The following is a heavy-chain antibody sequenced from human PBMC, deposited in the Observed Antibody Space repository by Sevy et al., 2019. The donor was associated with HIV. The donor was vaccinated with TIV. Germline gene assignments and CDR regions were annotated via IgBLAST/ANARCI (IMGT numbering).Heavy chain of an antibody. D-gene: IGHD1-26*01. Sequence: SETLSLTCTVSGGSITSLYWNWIRQPPGKGLEWIAIIYYNGHINYNPYLKSRFTLSLDTSKNQFSLRLSSVTAADAAMYYCAGENAWGRGYSWGQGTLVTVSS. CDR2: IYYNGHI. CDR3: AGENAWGRGYS. V-gene: IGHV4-59*11. CDR1: GGSITSLY. J-gene: IGHJ4*02.